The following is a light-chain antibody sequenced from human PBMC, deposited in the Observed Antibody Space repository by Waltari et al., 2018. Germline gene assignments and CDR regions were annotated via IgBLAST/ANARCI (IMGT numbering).Light chain of an antibody. V-gene: IGKV3-20*01. CDR1: QSVTSSD. Sequence: EIVLTQSPGTLSLSPGERATLSCRASQSVTSSDLAWYHQKPGQAPRLLMYAASNRATGIPDRFSDSGSGTDFTLTISRLEPADFAVYYCQQYGSSPRTFGQGTKVEIK. J-gene: IGKJ1*01. CDR2: AAS. CDR3: QQYGSSPRT.